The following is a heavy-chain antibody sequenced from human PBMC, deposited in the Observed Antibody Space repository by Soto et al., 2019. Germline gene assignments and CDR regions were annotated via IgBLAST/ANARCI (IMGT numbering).Heavy chain of an antibody. CDR2: ITGGGGNT. CDR1: GLTFSSSA. V-gene: IGHV3-23*01. CDR3: AKDPVGKWTQGY. D-gene: IGHD1-26*01. Sequence: EVQLLESGGGLVQPGGSLRVSCAASGLTFSSSAMSWVRQAPGKGLEWISAITGGGGNTYYADSVKGRFTIARDNSKDTLYLIMNSLRVEDTAVYYCAKDPVGKWTQGYWGQGTLVTVSS. J-gene: IGHJ4*02.